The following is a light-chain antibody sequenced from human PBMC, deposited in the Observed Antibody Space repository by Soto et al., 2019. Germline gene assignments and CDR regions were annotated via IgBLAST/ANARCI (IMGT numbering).Light chain of an antibody. CDR3: QQYNKWPLT. CDR2: DTS. V-gene: IGKV3-15*01. J-gene: IGKJ4*01. CDR1: QSVSSD. Sequence: EIVMTQSQTTLSVSPGERAPLCCRASQSVSSDLVWYQQKAGQAPRLLIYDTSTRATGIPARFSGSGSGTEFTLTISSLQSEDSAVYHCQQYNKWPLTFGGGTKVDIK.